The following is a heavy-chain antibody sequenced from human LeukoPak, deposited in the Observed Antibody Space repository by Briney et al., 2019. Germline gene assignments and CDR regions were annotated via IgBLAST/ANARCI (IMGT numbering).Heavy chain of an antibody. CDR3: ARAGVWLPAV. CDR1: GGSLSNDQW. Sequence: SGTLSLTCAVSGGSLSNDQWWSWVRQPRGKGLEWIGEINHSGSANYNPSLRSRVAISIEKSKDQFSLKLSSVTAADTAIYYCARAGVWLPAVWGQGALVTVSS. D-gene: IGHD3-9*01. J-gene: IGHJ4*02. V-gene: IGHV4-4*02. CDR2: INHSGSA.